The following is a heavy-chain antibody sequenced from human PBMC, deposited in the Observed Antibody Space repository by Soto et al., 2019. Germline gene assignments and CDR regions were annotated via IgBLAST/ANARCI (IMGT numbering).Heavy chain of an antibody. J-gene: IGHJ6*02. CDR2: VSHIGST. V-gene: IGHV4-30-4*08. D-gene: IGHD6-13*01. CDR1: GGSVSSGDYF. Sequence: SETLSLTCTVSGGSVSSGDYFWTWIRQSPGKGLEWIGYVSHIGSTYYNPSLKSRAKVSLDTSKNQFSLKLTSVTAADTAVYYCARGLGSSWYHNYYYYGMDVWGQGTTVTVSS. CDR3: ARGLGSSWYHNYYYYGMDV.